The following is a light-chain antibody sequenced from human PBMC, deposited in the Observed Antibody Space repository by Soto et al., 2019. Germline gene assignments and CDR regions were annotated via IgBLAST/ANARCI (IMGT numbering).Light chain of an antibody. CDR1: QSVSSNY. Sequence: EIVLMQSPGTLSLSPGERATLSCRASQSVSSNYLAWYQQKPGQAPGLLIDGASRRATGIPDRFTGSGSGTDFTLTISRLEPEDIAVYYCQRYGSSPPLTFGGGTRVEI. V-gene: IGKV3-20*01. CDR2: GAS. J-gene: IGKJ4*01. CDR3: QRYGSSPPLT.